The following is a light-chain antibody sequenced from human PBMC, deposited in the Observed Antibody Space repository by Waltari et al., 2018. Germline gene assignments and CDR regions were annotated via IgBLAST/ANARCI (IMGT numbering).Light chain of an antibody. CDR1: QSVSSN. CDR3: QQYNDWPQT. V-gene: IGKV3-15*01. CDR2: DAS. J-gene: IGKJ1*01. Sequence: EIVMTQSPATLSVSPGVRATLSCRASQSVSSNLAWYQQTPGQAPRLLNYDASTRATDIPARFSGGGSETEFTLTISSLQSEDFAVYYCQQYNDWPQTFGQGTKVEIK.